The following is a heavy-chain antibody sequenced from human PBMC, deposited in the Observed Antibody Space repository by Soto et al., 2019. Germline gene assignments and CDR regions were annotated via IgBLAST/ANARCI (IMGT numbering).Heavy chain of an antibody. D-gene: IGHD2-2*01. CDR3: ARHIVVVPAAIFNWFDP. Sequence: ASLKVSCKASGYTFTSYGISWVRQAPGQGLEWMGWISAYNGNTNYAQKLQGRVTMTTDTSTSTAYMELRSLRSDDTAVYYCARHIVVVPAAIFNWFDPWGQGTLVTVSS. V-gene: IGHV1-18*01. J-gene: IGHJ5*02. CDR2: ISAYNGNT. CDR1: GYTFTSYG.